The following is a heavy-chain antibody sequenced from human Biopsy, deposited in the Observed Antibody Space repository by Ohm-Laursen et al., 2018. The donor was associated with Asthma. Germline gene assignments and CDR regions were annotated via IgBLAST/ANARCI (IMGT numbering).Heavy chain of an antibody. J-gene: IGHJ4*02. CDR3: ARKAGSCISRTCYSLDF. D-gene: IGHD2-2*01. V-gene: IGHV1-69*01. CDR2: ITSVVGTT. Sequence: GSSVKVSCKSPGGTFNTYAIGWVRQAPGQGLEWMGGITSVVGTTTYPQKFQDRVTITADDSTSTVYMEMSSLRSEDAAVYYCARKAGSCISRTCYSLDFWGQGTLVTVSS. CDR1: GGTFNTYA.